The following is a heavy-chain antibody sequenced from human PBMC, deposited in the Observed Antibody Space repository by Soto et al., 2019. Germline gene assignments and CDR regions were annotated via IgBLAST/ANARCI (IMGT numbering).Heavy chain of an antibody. CDR1: GFTFSSYW. D-gene: IGHD6-19*01. CDR2: VNTDESRT. CDR3: ARVLNVQWYFDY. Sequence: EVQLVESGGGLVQPGGSLRLSCGASGFTFSSYWMHWVRQAPGKGLVWVSRVNTDESRTSYADSVKSRCTISRDNAKNTLYLQMNGLRAEDTAVYYCARVLNVQWYFDYWGRGTQVTFSS. J-gene: IGHJ4*02. V-gene: IGHV3-74*01.